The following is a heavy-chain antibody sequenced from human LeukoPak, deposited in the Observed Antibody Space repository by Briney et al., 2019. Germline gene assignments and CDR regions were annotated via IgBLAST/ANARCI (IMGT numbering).Heavy chain of an antibody. V-gene: IGHV3-30*18. CDR2: ISYDGSNK. CDR1: GFTFSSYG. Sequence: PGGSLRLSCAASGFTFSSYGMHWVRQPPGKGLEWVAVISYDGSNKYYADSVKGRFTISRDNSKNTLYLQMNSLRAEDTAVYYCAKNLLAGRPRYGGVDYWGQGTLVTVSS. D-gene: IGHD4-23*01. J-gene: IGHJ4*02. CDR3: AKNLLAGRPRYGGVDY.